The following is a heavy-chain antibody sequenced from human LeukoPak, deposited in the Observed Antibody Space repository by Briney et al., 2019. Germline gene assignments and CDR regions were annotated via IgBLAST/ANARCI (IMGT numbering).Heavy chain of an antibody. CDR3: ARVENSSGWYQRNNWFDP. CDR2: IYTSGST. CDR1: GGSISSYY. Sequence: PSETLSLTCTVSGGSISSYYWSWIRQPAGKGLEWIGRIYTSGSTNYNPSLKSRVTMSVDTSKNQFSLKLSSVTAADTAVYYCARVENSSGWYQRNNWFDPWGQGTLVTVSS. D-gene: IGHD6-19*01. V-gene: IGHV4-4*07. J-gene: IGHJ5*02.